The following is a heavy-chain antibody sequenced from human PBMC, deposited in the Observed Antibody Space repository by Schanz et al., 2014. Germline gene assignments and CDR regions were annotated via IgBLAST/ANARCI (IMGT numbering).Heavy chain of an antibody. Sequence: QVHLVQSGAEVKKPGASVKVSCKASGYTFTSYSMHWVRQAPGQGPEWIGWISGYTGDTKYAQKFQHRVNMTTDRTTSTVYMELRSLRFDDTAVYFCARDNGRIPAANAFDYWGQGTRVTVSS. CDR1: GYTFTSYS. J-gene: IGHJ4*02. CDR3: ARDNGRIPAANAFDY. V-gene: IGHV1-18*04. CDR2: ISGYTGDT. D-gene: IGHD1-26*01.